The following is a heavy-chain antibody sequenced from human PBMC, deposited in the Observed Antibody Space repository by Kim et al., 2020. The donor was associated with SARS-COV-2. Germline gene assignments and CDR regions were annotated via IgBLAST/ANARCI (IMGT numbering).Heavy chain of an antibody. D-gene: IGHD3-10*01. CDR3: AADLDTGRVRGVISPFDY. V-gene: IGHV1-58*01. CDR1: GFTFTSSA. CDR2: IVVGSGNT. J-gene: IGHJ4*02. Sequence: SVKVSCKASGFTFTSSAVQWVRQARGQRLEWIGWIVVGSGNTNYAQKFQERVTITRDMSTSTAYMELSSLRSEDTAVYYCAADLDTGRVRGVISPFDYWGQGTLVTVSS.